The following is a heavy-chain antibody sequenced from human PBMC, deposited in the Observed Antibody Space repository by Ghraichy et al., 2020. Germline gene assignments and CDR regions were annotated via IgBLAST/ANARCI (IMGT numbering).Heavy chain of an antibody. CDR2: FNPGDGET. CDR1: GYTLTDLS. D-gene: IGHD4-23*01. Sequence: ASVKVSCKVSGYTLTDLSMHWVRQAPGKGLEWMGRFNPGDGETIYAQKFQGRVTMTADTSTDTAYMELSSLRSEDTAVYYCATDLFDDYGGNYVFDIWGQGTMVTVSS. J-gene: IGHJ3*02. V-gene: IGHV1-24*01. CDR3: ATDLFDDYGGNYVFDI.